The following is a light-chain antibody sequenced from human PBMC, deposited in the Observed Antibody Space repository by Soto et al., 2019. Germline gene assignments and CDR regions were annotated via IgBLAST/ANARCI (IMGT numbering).Light chain of an antibody. CDR1: QGVSSY. V-gene: IGKV1-9*01. CDR3: QQLNSYPIT. J-gene: IGKJ5*01. Sequence: SQLTQSPSSLSASVGDRVTITCRASQGVSSYLAWYQQRPGKAPKLLIYAASTLQSGVPPRFSGSGSGTDFSLTISSLQPEDCATYYCQQLNSYPITFGQGPRLEIK. CDR2: AAS.